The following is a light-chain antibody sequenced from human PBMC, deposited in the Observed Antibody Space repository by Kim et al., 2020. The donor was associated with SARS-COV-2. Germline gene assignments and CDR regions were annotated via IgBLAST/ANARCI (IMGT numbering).Light chain of an antibody. CDR2: GAS. J-gene: IGKJ1*01. V-gene: IGKV1-16*01. Sequence: ASVGDRVTITCRASQDISSNLAWFQQKPGKAPKSLIYGASSLQSGAPSRFSGGGFGTDFTLTISSLQAEDSATYYCQQYSSYPRTFGQGTKVEIK. CDR1: QDISSN. CDR3: QQYSSYPRT.